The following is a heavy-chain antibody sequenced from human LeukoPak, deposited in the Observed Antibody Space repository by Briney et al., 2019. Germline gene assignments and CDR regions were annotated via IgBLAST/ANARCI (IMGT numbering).Heavy chain of an antibody. V-gene: IGHV1-2*02. Sequence: ASVKVSCKASGYTFTGYYMHWVRQAPGQGLEWMGWINPNSGGTNYAQKLQGRVTMTTDTSTSTAYMELRSLRSDDTAVYYCARAPRVAVAGITTYWGQGTLVTVSS. CDR1: GYTFTGYY. CDR3: ARAPRVAVAGITTY. D-gene: IGHD6-19*01. CDR2: INPNSGGT. J-gene: IGHJ4*02.